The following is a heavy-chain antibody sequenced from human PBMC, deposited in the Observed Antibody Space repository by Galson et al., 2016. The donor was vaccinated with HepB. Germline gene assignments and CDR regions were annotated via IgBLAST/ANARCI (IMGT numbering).Heavy chain of an antibody. CDR1: GFTFSNSA. Sequence: SLRLSCAASGFTFSNSAMHWVRQAPGKGLEWLAVISYHGSDIFYADSVKGRFTISRDNPKKTLFLQLNNLRSEDTAVYYCARGLFSSSSFIDFWGQGTLVTVSS. J-gene: IGHJ4*02. CDR2: ISYHGSDI. D-gene: IGHD2-2*01. V-gene: IGHV3-30-3*01. CDR3: ARGLFSSSSFIDF.